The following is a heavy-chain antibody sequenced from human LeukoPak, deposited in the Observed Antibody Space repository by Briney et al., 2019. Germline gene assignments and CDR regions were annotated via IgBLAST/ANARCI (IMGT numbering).Heavy chain of an antibody. CDR1: GGSISSGDYY. D-gene: IGHD2-15*01. V-gene: IGHV4-30-4*01. Sequence: SETLSLTCSVSGGSISSGDYYWSWIRQSPEKGLEWIGFIYYSGSVFYNPSLKSRLAISVDSSVNQFSPTLTSVTAADTAVYYCARGGRFCAAGSCYPNWSAPWGQGTLVTVSS. J-gene: IGHJ5*02. CDR3: ARGGRFCAAGSCYPNWSAP. CDR2: IYYSGSV.